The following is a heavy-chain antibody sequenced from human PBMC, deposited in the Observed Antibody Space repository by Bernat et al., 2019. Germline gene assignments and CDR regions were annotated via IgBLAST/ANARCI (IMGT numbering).Heavy chain of an antibody. D-gene: IGHD4-23*01. Sequence: EVQLVQSGAEVKKPGESLRISCKGSGYSFTSYWISWVRQMPGKGLEWMGRIDPSDSYTNYSPSFQGNVRTSAEKSISTAYLQWGSLKASDTAMYYCARHIGGNRDAFDIWGQGTMVTVSS. J-gene: IGHJ3*02. CDR1: GYSFTSYW. V-gene: IGHV5-10-1*03. CDR2: IDPSDSYT. CDR3: ARHIGGNRDAFDI.